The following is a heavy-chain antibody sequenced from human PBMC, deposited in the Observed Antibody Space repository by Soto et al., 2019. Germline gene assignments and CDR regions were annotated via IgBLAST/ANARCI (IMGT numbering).Heavy chain of an antibody. CDR1: EFTFRNYA. D-gene: IGHD6-19*01. CDR3: AKYSSAWDFDY. J-gene: IGHJ4*02. Sequence: GGSLRLSCAASEFTFRNYAMSWVRQAPVKGLEWVSGISDSGAGTYYADSVKGRFTISRDSSKNTLYLQMNSLRAEDTAVYYCAKYSSAWDFDYWGQGTLVTVSS. V-gene: IGHV3-23*01. CDR2: ISDSGAGT.